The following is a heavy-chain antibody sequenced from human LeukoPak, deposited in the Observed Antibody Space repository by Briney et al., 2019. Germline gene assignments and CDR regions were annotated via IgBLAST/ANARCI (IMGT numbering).Heavy chain of an antibody. CDR1: GGSISSYY. V-gene: IGHV4-4*07. D-gene: IGHD6-25*01. CDR3: AREGGDPRWLDP. J-gene: IGHJ5*02. Sequence: SESLSLTCTVSGGSISSYYWTWIRQSAGKGLEWIGRINTSGSTNYNPSLRSRVTMSVNTSKNQYSLNLTSVTAADTAVYSCAREGGDPRWLDPWGQGTLVTVSS. CDR2: INTSGST.